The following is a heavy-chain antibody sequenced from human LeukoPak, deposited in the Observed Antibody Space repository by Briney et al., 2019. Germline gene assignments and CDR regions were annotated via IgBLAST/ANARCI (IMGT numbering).Heavy chain of an antibody. CDR1: GYTFTSYG. V-gene: IGHV1-18*01. D-gene: IGHD5-24*01. CDR2: ISAYNGNT. CDR3: ASSSGGDGYNPDFDY. Sequence: ASVKVSCKASGYTFTSYGISWVRQAPGQGLEWMGWISAYNGNTNYAQKLQGRVTMTTDTSTSTAYMELRSLRSDDTAVYYCASSSGGDGYNPDFDYWGQGTLVTVSS. J-gene: IGHJ4*02.